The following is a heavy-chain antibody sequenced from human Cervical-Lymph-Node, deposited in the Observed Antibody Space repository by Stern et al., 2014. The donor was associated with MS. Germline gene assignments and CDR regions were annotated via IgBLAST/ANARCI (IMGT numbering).Heavy chain of an antibody. CDR1: GFTFSSYG. CDR2: IWYDGSNK. D-gene: IGHD2-15*01. Sequence: VQLEESGGGVVQPGRSLRLSCAASGFTFSSYGMYWVRQAPGEGLEWVAVIWYDGSNKYYADSVKGRFTISRDNSKNTLYLQMKSLRAEDTAVYYCARDGYCSGGSCYSYFDYWGQGTLVTVSS. V-gene: IGHV3-33*01. CDR3: ARDGYCSGGSCYSYFDY. J-gene: IGHJ4*02.